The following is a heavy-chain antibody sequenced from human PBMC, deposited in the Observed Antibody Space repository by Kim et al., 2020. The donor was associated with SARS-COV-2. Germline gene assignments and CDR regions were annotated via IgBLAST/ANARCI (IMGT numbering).Heavy chain of an antibody. D-gene: IGHD6-13*01. CDR1: GGSFSSYA. CDR3: ARGGIAAAGPPWRYGMDV. CDR2: IIPILGIA. Sequence: SVKVSCKASGGSFSSYAISWVRQAPGQGLEWMGRIIPILGIANYAQKFQGRVTITADKSTSTAYMELSSLRSEDTAVYYCARGGIAAAGPPWRYGMDVWGQGTTVTVSS. V-gene: IGHV1-69*04. J-gene: IGHJ6*02.